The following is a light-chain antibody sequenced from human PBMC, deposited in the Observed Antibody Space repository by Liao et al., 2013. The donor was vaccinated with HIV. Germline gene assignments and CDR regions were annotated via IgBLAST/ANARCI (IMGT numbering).Light chain of an antibody. CDR3: QVWDTSSDPRWV. Sequence: SYELTQPPSVSVAPGKTARIACGGKNIGSKSVHWYQQKPGQAPVVVIYYDSDRPSGIPERFSGSNSGNTATLTISRVEAGDEADYYCQVWDTSSDPRWVFGGGTKLTVL. J-gene: IGLJ2*01. CDR1: NIGSKS. CDR2: YDS. V-gene: IGLV3-21*04.